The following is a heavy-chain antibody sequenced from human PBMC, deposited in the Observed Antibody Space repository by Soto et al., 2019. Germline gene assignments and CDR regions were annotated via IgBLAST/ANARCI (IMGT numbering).Heavy chain of an antibody. J-gene: IGHJ6*03. Sequence: QVQLQQWGAGLLKPSETLSLTCAVYGGSFSGYYWSWIRQPPGKGLEWIGEINHSGSTNYNPSLKSRVTISVDTSKPQFCLKLSCVPAEDPAMYYCARTGGGYYQFYYCYYMEVWGKGTTVTVSS. V-gene: IGHV4-34*01. CDR1: GGSFSGYY. D-gene: IGHD3-22*01. CDR2: INHSGST. CDR3: ARTGGGYYQFYYCYYMEV.